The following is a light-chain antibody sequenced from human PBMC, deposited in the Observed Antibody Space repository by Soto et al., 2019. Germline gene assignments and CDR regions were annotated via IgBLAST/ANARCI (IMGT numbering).Light chain of an antibody. V-gene: IGKV3-20*01. CDR1: QSVPKSY. CDR3: HQYAWSPLT. J-gene: IGKJ5*01. CDR2: DVS. Sequence: IVLTQSPGTLSLSPGERATLSCRASQSVPKSYLGWYQQRPGQALRLLIYDVSNRATGIPDRFSGSESGTDSTLTISRLEPEDFAVYYCHQYAWSPLTFGQGTRLEIK.